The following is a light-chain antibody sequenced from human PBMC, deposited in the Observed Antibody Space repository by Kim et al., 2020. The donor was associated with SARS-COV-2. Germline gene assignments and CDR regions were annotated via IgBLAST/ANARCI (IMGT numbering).Light chain of an antibody. V-gene: IGLV3-19*01. J-gene: IGLJ2*01. CDR2: GKN. CDR1: SLRNYY. Sequence: SSELTQDPAVSVALGQTVRITCQGDSLRNYYASWYQQKPGQAPVLVIYGKNNRPSGIPDRFSGSNSGNTASLTITGTQAEDEADYYCNSRDSSTDLVIFGGGTQLTVL. CDR3: NSRDSSTDLVI.